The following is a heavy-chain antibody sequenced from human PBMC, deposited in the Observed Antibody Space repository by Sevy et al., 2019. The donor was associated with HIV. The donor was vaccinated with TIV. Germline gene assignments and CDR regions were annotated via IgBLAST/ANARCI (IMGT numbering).Heavy chain of an antibody. D-gene: IGHD6-13*01. CDR3: AYSRGRFHGSSWTYYDYSMDV. CDR2: IANVVSNK. V-gene: IGHV3-30*07. Sequence: GGPLRLSFAAPGFIFGKHAMHWVRQAPGKGLEWVALIANVVSNKNDVDSVKGGLTIARDNSKDTVYIQMNSLRAEDTAVYSCAYSRGRFHGSSWTYYDYSMDVWGQGTTVTVSS. CDR1: GFIFGKHA. J-gene: IGHJ6*02.